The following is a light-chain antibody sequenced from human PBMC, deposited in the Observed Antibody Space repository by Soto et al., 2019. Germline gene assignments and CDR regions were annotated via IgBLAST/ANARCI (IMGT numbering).Light chain of an antibody. Sequence: AIRMTQSPSSLSASTGDRVTITCRASQGISSYLAWYQQKPGKAPKVLIYAASTLQTGVPSRFSGSGSGTDFILTINWLQSEDFATYYCQQYYDYPRTFGQGTKVDIK. CDR1: QGISSY. V-gene: IGKV1-8*01. CDR2: AAS. CDR3: QQYYDYPRT. J-gene: IGKJ1*01.